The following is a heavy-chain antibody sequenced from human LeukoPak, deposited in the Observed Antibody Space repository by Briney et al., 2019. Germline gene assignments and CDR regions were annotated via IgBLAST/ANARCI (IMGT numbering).Heavy chain of an antibody. CDR1: GFTFSSYD. Sequence: PGGSLRLSCAASGFTFSSYDMNWVRQAPGKGLEWVSYISSSGNTIYYADSVRGRFTISRDNAKNSLYLQINRLRAEDTAVYYCAREFGYGDNSADYWDYYMDVWGKGTTVTVSS. CDR2: ISSSGNTI. D-gene: IGHD4-23*01. J-gene: IGHJ6*03. V-gene: IGHV3-48*03. CDR3: AREFGYGDNSADYWDYYMDV.